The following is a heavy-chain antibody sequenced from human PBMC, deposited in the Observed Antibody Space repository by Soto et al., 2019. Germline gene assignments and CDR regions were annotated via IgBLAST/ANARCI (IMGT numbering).Heavy chain of an antibody. CDR1: GFTFSSYA. V-gene: IGHV3-23*01. CDR2: ISGSGGST. Sequence: PGGSLRLSCAASGFTFSSYAMSWVRQAPGKGLEWVSTISGSGGSTYYADSVKGRFTISRDNSKNTLYLQMNSLRAEDTAVYYCAKPRIVGATSDFDYWGQGTRVTVSA. CDR3: AKPRIVGATSDFDY. D-gene: IGHD1-26*01. J-gene: IGHJ4*02.